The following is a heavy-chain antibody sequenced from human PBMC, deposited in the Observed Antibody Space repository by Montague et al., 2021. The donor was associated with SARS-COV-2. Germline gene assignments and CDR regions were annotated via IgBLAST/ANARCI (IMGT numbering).Heavy chain of an antibody. V-gene: IGHV4-59*13. D-gene: IGHD1-20*01. CDR3: ARTEYNWNDWFDP. CDR1: GGSISSYY. CDR2: IFHSGST. J-gene: IGHJ5*02. Sequence: SETLSLTCSVSGGSISSYYWSWIRQPPGKGLEWIGYIFHSGSTDXNPSLKSRVTISVDTSKNQFSLQLNSVTAADSAVYYCARTEYNWNDWFDPWGQGTLVTVSS.